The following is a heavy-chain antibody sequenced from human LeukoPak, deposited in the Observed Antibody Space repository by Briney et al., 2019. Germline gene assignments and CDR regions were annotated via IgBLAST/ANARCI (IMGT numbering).Heavy chain of an antibody. CDR1: GGTFSSYA. D-gene: IGHD1-26*01. Sequence: SVKVSCKASGGTFSSYAISWVRQAPGQGLEWMGGIIPIFGTANYAQKFQGRVTITADESTSTAYMELSSLRSEDTAVYYCESAVVGATDYYYYGTDVWGQGTTVTVSS. J-gene: IGHJ6*02. CDR3: ESAVVGATDYYYYGTDV. V-gene: IGHV1-69*13. CDR2: IIPIFGTA.